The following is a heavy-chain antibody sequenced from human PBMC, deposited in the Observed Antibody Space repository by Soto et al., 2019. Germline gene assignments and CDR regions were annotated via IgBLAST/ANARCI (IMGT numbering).Heavy chain of an antibody. CDR3: ARPHGGSSGWDNWFDP. CDR2: IYYSGST. D-gene: IGHD6-25*01. J-gene: IGHJ5*02. Sequence: TSETLSLTCTVSGGSMISYYWSWIRQPPGKGLEWIGYIYYSGSTNYNPSLKSRVTISVDTSKNQFSLKLSSVTAADTAVYYCARPHGGSSGWDNWFDPWGQATLVTVSS. CDR1: GGSMISYY. V-gene: IGHV4-59*01.